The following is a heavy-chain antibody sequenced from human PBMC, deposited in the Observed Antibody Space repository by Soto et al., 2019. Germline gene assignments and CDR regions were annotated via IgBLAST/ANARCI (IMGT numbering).Heavy chain of an antibody. CDR3: ARRYGASFDY. J-gene: IGHJ4*02. CDR1: GGSNSSYY. D-gene: IGHD4-17*01. V-gene: IGHV4-59*01. Sequence: PSETLSLTCTVSGGSNSSYYWSWIRQPPGKGLEWIGYIYYSGSTNYNPSLKSRVTISVDTSKNQFSLKLSSVTAADTAVYYCARRYGASFDYWGQGTLVTVSS. CDR2: IYYSGST.